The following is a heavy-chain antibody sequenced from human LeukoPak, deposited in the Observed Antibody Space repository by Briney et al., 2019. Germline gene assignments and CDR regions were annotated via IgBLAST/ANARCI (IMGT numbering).Heavy chain of an antibody. Sequence: PGGSLRLSCAASGFTFSSYAMSWVRQAPGKGLEWVSAISGSGGSTYYADSVKGRFTISRDNSKNTLYLQMNSLRAEDTAVYYCAKDPVGGGYSGYDYFPTGAVDYWGQGTLVTVSS. CDR2: ISGSGGST. V-gene: IGHV3-23*01. CDR1: GFTFSSYA. D-gene: IGHD5-12*01. J-gene: IGHJ4*02. CDR3: AKDPVGGGYSGYDYFPTGAVDY.